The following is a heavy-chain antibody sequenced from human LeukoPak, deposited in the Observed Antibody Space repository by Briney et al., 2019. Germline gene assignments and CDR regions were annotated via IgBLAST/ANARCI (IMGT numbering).Heavy chain of an antibody. CDR3: ARGATVAYYYYYYMDV. CDR2: IYTSGST. Sequence: SETLSLTCSVSGYSITYSYYWSWIRQPAGKGLEWIGRIYTSGSTNYNPSLKSRVTISVDTSKNQFSLKLSSVTAADTAVYYCARGATVAYYYYYYMDVWGKGTTVTVSS. CDR1: GYSITYSYY. D-gene: IGHD4-11*01. J-gene: IGHJ6*03. V-gene: IGHV4-4*07.